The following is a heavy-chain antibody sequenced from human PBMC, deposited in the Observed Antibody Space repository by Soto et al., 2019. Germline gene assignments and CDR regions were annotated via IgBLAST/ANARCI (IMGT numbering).Heavy chain of an antibody. D-gene: IGHD2-21*01. CDR1: EFTFSNYA. V-gene: IGHV3-23*01. Sequence: HLLESGGGLVQPGGSLRLSCTGSEFTFSNYAMSWVRQAPGKGLEWVSGISADGAGTYYAESVKGRFTISRDNSKNTLYVQMHRLRAEDTAVYYCAKCAVLLTTSGGWCNWLDPWGQGTLVTVSS. CDR2: ISADGAGT. CDR3: AKCAVLLTTSGGWCNWLDP. J-gene: IGHJ5*02.